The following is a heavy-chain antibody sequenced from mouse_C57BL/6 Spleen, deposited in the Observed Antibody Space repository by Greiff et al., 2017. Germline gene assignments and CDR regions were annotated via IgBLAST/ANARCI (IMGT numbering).Heavy chain of an antibody. V-gene: IGHV3-6*01. CDR1: GYSITSGYY. Sequence: EVKLLESGPGLVKPSQSLSLTCSVTGYSITSGYYWNWIRQFPGNKLEWMGYISYDGSNNYNPSLKNRISITRDTSKNQFFLKLNSVTTEDTATYDCAREGGPFYYGSSPGYWGQGTTLTVSS. CDR2: ISYDGSN. CDR3: AREGGPFYYGSSPGY. J-gene: IGHJ2*01. D-gene: IGHD1-1*01.